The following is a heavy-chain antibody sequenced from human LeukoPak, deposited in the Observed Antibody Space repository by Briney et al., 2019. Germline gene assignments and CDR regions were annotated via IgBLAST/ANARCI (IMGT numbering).Heavy chain of an antibody. V-gene: IGHV1-2*02. CDR1: GHTFTGYY. CDR2: INPNSGGT. CDR3: AGANYYASGTYYPGY. D-gene: IGHD3-10*01. Sequence: ASVKVSCKASGHTFTGYYMHWVRQAPGQGLEWMGWINPNSGGTNYAQKFQGRVTMTRDTSISTAYMELSRLGSDDTAIYYCAGANYYASGTYYPGYWGQGTLATVSS. J-gene: IGHJ4*02.